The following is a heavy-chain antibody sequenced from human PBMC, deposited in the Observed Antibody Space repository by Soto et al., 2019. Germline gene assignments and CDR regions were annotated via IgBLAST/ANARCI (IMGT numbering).Heavy chain of an antibody. D-gene: IGHD5-18*01. CDR1: GGSISSGDYY. Sequence: QVQLQESGPGLVKPSQTLSLTCTVSGGSISSGDYYWSWIRQPPGKGLEWIGYIYYSGSTYYNPSLKSRVTIPVDTSKNQFSLKLSSVAAAGTAVYYCARDWDTGGGYFDYWGQGTLVTVSS. CDR2: IYYSGST. V-gene: IGHV4-30-4*01. J-gene: IGHJ4*02. CDR3: ARDWDTGGGYFDY.